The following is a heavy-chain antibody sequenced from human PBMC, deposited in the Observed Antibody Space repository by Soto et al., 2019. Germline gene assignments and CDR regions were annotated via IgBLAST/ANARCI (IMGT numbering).Heavy chain of an antibody. Sequence: PGGSLRLSCAASGFTFTRYSMNWVRQAPGKGLEWVSAISGSGGSTYYADSVKGRFTISRDNSKNTLYLQMNSLRAEDTAVYYCARHGGDSGSYPYYYYYGMDVWGQGTTVTVSS. V-gene: IGHV3-23*01. CDR2: ISGSGGST. J-gene: IGHJ6*02. D-gene: IGHD1-26*01. CDR3: ARHGGDSGSYPYYYYYGMDV. CDR1: GFTFTRYS.